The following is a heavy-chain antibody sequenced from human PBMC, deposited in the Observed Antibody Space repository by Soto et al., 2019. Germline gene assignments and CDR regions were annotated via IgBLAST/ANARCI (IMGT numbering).Heavy chain of an antibody. V-gene: IGHV3-23*01. J-gene: IGHJ5*01. D-gene: IGHD3-9*01. CDR3: AKLRYFVGSAYNWFEY. CDR1: GFTFSSYA. CDR2: ISGSGATT. Sequence: EVQLLESGGGLVQPGGSLRLSCAASGFTFSSYAMTWVRQAPGKGLEWVSGISGSGATTSYADSVKGRFTVSRDNSKNTMYLQMNSLRVEDTAVYHCAKLRYFVGSAYNWFEYWGQGTPVIVSS.